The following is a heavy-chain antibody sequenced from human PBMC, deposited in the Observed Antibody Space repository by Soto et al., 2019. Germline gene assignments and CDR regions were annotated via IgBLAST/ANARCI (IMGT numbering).Heavy chain of an antibody. CDR3: AAAPMVVAATHYYYGMDV. V-gene: IGHV1-18*01. CDR1: GYTFTSYG. J-gene: IGHJ6*02. CDR2: ISAYNGNT. Sequence: QVQLVQSGAEVKKPGASVKVSCKASGYTFTSYGISWVRQAPGQRLEWMGWISAYNGNTNYAQKLQGRVTMTTDTSTSTAYMELRSLRSDDTAVYYCAAAPMVVAATHYYYGMDVWGQGTTVTVSS. D-gene: IGHD2-15*01.